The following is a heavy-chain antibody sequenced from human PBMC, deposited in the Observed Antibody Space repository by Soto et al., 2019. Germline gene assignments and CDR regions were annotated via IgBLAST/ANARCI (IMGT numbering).Heavy chain of an antibody. CDR2: IDNGGNT. D-gene: IGHD1-26*01. Sequence: SETLSLTCTVSVRTFNINAYFWYLAWIRQPPGKGLEWIGSIDNGGNTHYNAPLKSRVIISADTSKNQFSLSLNSVTAADTAVCYCVKRSLLMAPTWGQGIQVTVSS. V-gene: IGHV4-39*01. J-gene: IGHJ4*02. CDR3: VKRSLLMAPT. CDR1: VRTFNINAYF.